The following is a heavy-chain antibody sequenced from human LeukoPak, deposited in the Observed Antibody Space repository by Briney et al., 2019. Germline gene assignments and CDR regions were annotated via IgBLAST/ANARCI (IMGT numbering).Heavy chain of an antibody. Sequence: GGSLRLSCAASGFTFSSYTMSWVHQAPGKGLEWVSAISGSGGSTYYADSVKGRFTISRDNSKNTLYLQMNSLRAEDTAVYYCAKDVVLRFLEWSDDAFDIWGQGTMVTVSS. V-gene: IGHV3-23*01. CDR3: AKDVVLRFLEWSDDAFDI. CDR1: GFTFSSYT. J-gene: IGHJ3*02. D-gene: IGHD3-3*01. CDR2: ISGSGGST.